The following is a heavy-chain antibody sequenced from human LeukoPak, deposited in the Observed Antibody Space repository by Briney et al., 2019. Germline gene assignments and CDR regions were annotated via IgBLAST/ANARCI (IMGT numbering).Heavy chain of an antibody. CDR2: ISYDGSNK. D-gene: IGHD2-2*01. J-gene: IGHJ5*02. Sequence: SGRSLRLSCAASGFTFSSYGMHWVRQAPGKGLEWVAVISYDGSNKYYADSVKGRFTISRDNSKNTLYLQMNSLRAEDTAVYYCAKEGCSSTSCSADSNWFDPWGQGTLVTVSS. V-gene: IGHV3-30*18. CDR3: AKEGCSSTSCSADSNWFDP. CDR1: GFTFSSYG.